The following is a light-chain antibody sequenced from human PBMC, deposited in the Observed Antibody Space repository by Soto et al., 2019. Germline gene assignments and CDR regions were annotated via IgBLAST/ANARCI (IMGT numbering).Light chain of an antibody. J-gene: IGLJ1*01. Sequence: QSEQTQPPSVSGSPGQAVAISCTGTSSDVGSYNRVSWYQQPPGTAPKVMIYEVSNRPSGVPDRFSGSKSSNTASLTISGLQAEDEADYYCSSYTSSNTYVFGTGTKVTVL. V-gene: IGLV2-18*02. CDR1: SSDVGSYNR. CDR3: SSYTSSNTYV. CDR2: EVS.